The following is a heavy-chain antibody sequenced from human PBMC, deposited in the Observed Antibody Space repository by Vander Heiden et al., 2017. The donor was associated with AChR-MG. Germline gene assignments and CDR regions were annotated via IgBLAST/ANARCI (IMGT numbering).Heavy chain of an antibody. D-gene: IGHD2-2*01. CDR3: ARSSTVVPAAMRF. CDR2: INTDGSST. Sequence: EVQLVESGGGLVQPGGSLRLSCAASGFTFSSYWMHWVRQAPGKGLGWVSRINTDGSSTSYADSVKGRFTISRDNAKNTLYLQMNSLRAEDTALYYCARSSTVVPAAMRFWGQGTLLTVSS. CDR1: GFTFSSYW. V-gene: IGHV3-74*01. J-gene: IGHJ4*02.